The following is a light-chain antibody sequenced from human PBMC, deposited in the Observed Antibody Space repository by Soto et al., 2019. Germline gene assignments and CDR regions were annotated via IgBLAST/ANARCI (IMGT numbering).Light chain of an antibody. CDR3: HHYNTWPWT. CDR2: GAS. CDR1: QSVRSD. Sequence: EAVMTQSPATLSVSPGERATLSCRASQSVRSDLAWDQHKPGQGPRLLIYGASTRATGVPDRFGGSGSWTEFTPTTSSLLSEDLAFYYCHHYNTWPWTFGRGTKVQIK. J-gene: IGKJ1*01. V-gene: IGKV3-15*01.